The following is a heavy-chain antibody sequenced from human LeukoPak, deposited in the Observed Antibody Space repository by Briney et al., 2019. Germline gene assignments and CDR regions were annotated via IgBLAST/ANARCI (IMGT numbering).Heavy chain of an antibody. V-gene: IGHV4-39*01. CDR1: GGSISSSSYY. D-gene: IGHD5-24*01. CDR2: IYYSGST. Sequence: PSETLSLTCTVSGGSISSSSYYWGWIRQPPGKGLEWIGSIYYSGSTYYNPPLKSRVTISVDTSKNQFSLKLSSVTAADTAVYYCARLEMATIVDYWGQGTLVTVSS. J-gene: IGHJ4*02. CDR3: ARLEMATIVDY.